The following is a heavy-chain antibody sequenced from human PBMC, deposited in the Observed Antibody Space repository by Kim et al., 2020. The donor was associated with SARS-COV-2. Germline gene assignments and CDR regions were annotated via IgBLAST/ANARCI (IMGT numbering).Heavy chain of an antibody. CDR3: AGLDAPTYYSYSDINYDPAGV. CDR2: IYSDGAYT. V-gene: IGHV3-23*03. J-gene: IGHJ6*02. D-gene: IGHD3-22*01. CDR1: GFTFSSYA. Sequence: GGSLRLSCAASGFTFSSYAMHWVRQAPGKGLEWVSVIYSDGAYTSYADSVKGRFTISRDNPKNALYLQMDSLRNEDTAVYYCAGLDAPTYYSYSDINYDPAGVWGQGTTVTVSS.